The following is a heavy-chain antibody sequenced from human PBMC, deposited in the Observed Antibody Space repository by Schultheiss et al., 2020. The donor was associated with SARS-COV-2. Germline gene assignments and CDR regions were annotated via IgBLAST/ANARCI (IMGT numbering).Heavy chain of an antibody. CDR1: GGSISSYY. CDR3: AREPNYDILTGYLHWFDP. CDR2: IYTSGST. Sequence: SETLSLTCTVSGGSISSYYWSWIRQPAGKGLEWIGRIYTSGSTNYNPSLKSRVTMSVDTSKNQFSLKLSSVTAADTAVYYCAREPNYDILTGYLHWFDPWGQGTLVTVSS. J-gene: IGHJ5*02. V-gene: IGHV4-4*07. D-gene: IGHD3-9*01.